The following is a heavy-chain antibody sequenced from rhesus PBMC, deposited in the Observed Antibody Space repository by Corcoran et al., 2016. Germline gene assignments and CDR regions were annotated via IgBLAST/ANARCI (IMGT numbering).Heavy chain of an antibody. Sequence: QVQLQESGPGLVKHSETLSLTCAVSGGSISSSNWWSWIRQPPGKGLEGIGGIYGSGGSTQYNPHLNNGVTMSRDTSKKQFSLKLSAVTAADTAVYYCARKPFNYGSNYFDHWGQGVLVTVSS. D-gene: IGHD4-29*01. CDR1: GGSISSSNW. J-gene: IGHJ4*01. V-gene: IGHV4-93*01. CDR2: IYGSGGST. CDR3: ARKPFNYGSNYFDH.